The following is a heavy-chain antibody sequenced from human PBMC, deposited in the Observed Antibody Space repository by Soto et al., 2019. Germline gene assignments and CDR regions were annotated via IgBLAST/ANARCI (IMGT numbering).Heavy chain of an antibody. V-gene: IGHV3-30*18. CDR1: GIAFGGCG. J-gene: IGHJ2*01. D-gene: IGHD3-10*01. CDR3: AKNIVRGHWYFDL. CDR2: ISSDGSQK. Sequence: VQLVESGGGVVQPGKSLRLSCAASGIAFGGCGMFWVRQTPSKGLEWVAAISSDGSQKYYADSVKGRFTISRDNSKNTLYVQMNGLTTEDTAVYYCAKNIVRGHWYFDLWGRGTLVTVSS.